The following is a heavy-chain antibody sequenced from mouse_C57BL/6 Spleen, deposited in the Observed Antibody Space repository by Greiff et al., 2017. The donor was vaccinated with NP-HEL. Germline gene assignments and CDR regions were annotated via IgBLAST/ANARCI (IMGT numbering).Heavy chain of an antibody. V-gene: IGHV14-4*01. CDR2: IDPENGDT. J-gene: IGHJ1*03. D-gene: IGHD1-1*01. CDR3: TKYYGSSYEGYFDV. Sequence: EVMLVESGAELVRPGASVKLSCTASGFNIKDDYMHWVKQRPEQGLEWIGWIDPENGDTEYASKFQGKATITADTSSNTAYLQLSSLTSEDTAVYYCTKYYGSSYEGYFDVWGTGTTVTVSS. CDR1: GFNIKDDY.